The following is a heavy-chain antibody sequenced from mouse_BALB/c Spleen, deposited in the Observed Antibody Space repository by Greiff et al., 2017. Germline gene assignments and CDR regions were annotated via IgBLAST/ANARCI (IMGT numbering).Heavy chain of an antibody. J-gene: IGHJ4*01. CDR2: INSNGGST. Sequence: DVKLVESGGGLVKLGGSLKLSCAASGFTFSSYYMSWVRQTPEKRLELVAAINSNGGSTYYPDTVKGRFTISRDNAKNTLYLQMSSLKSEDTALYYCARPYYRYAMDYWGQGTSVTVSS. D-gene: IGHD2-14*01. CDR3: ARPYYRYAMDY. V-gene: IGHV5-6-2*01. CDR1: GFTFSSYY.